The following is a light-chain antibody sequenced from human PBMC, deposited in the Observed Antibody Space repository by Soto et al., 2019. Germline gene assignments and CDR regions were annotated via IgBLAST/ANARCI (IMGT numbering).Light chain of an antibody. V-gene: IGLV2-8*01. CDR1: SSDVGGYDY. CDR3: SSYAGSSGVV. CDR2: EVI. Sequence: QSVLTQPPSASGSPGQSVTISCAGTSSDVGGYDYVSWYQLHPGKAPKLLIYEVIKRPSGVPDRFSSSKTGNTASLTVSGLQAEDEADYYCSSYAGSSGVVFAGGTKLTVL. J-gene: IGLJ3*02.